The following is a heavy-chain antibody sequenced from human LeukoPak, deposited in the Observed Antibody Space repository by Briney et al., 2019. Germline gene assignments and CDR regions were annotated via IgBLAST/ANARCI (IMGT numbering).Heavy chain of an antibody. Sequence: GGSLRLSXAASGFTFSSYAMSWVRQAPGKGLEWVSAISGSGGSTYYADSVKGRFTISRDNSKNTLYLQMNSLRAEDTAVYYCAKEVSLHRDPHAWYFDLWGRGTLVTVSS. D-gene: IGHD1-14*01. J-gene: IGHJ2*01. CDR3: AKEVSLHRDPHAWYFDL. CDR2: ISGSGGST. CDR1: GFTFSSYA. V-gene: IGHV3-23*01.